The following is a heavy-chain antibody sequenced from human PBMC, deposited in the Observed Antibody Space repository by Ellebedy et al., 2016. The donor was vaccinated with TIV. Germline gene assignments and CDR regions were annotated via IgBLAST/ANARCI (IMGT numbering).Heavy chain of an antibody. Sequence: GGSLRLXCAVSGFTSHDHGMHWVRRGPGKGLEWVSGIIWNTGFTGYADSVKGRFTISRDIANNFLYSQMNSLRTEDTALYYCVKDLSPGGAAYWGQGAQVTVSS. D-gene: IGHD2-15*01. CDR3: VKDLSPGGAAY. CDR1: GFTSHDHG. V-gene: IGHV3-9*02. CDR2: IIWNTGFT. J-gene: IGHJ4*02.